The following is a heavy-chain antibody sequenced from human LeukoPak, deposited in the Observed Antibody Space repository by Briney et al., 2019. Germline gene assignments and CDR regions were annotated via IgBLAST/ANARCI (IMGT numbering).Heavy chain of an antibody. CDR2: IYTSGST. CDR1: GGSISSGSYY. V-gene: IGHV4-61*02. Sequence: SQTLSLTCTVSGGSISSGSYYWSWIRQPAGKGLEWIGRIYTSGSTNYNPSLKSRVTISYTSKNQFSLKLNSVTAADTAVYYCARDGRGLGFYYYYMDVWGKGTTVTVSS. J-gene: IGHJ6*03. CDR3: ARDGRGLGFYYYYMDV.